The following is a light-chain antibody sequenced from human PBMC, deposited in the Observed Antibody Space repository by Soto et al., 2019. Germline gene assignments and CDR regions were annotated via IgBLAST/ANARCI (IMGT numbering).Light chain of an antibody. CDR1: QTVSSTY. Sequence: EIVLTQSPGTLSLSPGERATLSCRASQTVSSTYLTWYQQKPGQAPRLLIYGASSRATGIPDRFSGSGSGTDFTLTISRLEPEDFAVYYCQHYSSSSWTFGQGNKVEIK. V-gene: IGKV3-20*01. CDR2: GAS. J-gene: IGKJ1*01. CDR3: QHYSSSSWT.